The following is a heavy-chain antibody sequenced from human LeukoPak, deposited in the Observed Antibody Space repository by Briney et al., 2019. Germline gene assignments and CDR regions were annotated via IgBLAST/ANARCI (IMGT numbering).Heavy chain of an antibody. Sequence: GGSLRLSCAASGFTVTNTYMSWVRQAPGKGLECVAVIYIGGSTYYAESVKSRFTISRDSSENTVYLQMTSLRVEDTAVYYCARCKIGSHFDYWGQGTLVTVSS. D-gene: IGHD1-26*01. CDR3: ARCKIGSHFDY. V-gene: IGHV3-53*01. CDR2: IYIGGST. J-gene: IGHJ4*02. CDR1: GFTVTNTY.